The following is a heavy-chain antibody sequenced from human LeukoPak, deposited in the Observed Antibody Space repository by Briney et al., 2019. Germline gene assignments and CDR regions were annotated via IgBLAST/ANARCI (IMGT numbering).Heavy chain of an antibody. CDR2: IRSKANSYAT. Sequence: PGGSLRLSCAASGFTFSGSAMHWVRQASGKGLEWVGRIRSKANSYATAYATSVKGRFTISRDDSKNTAYLQMNSLKTEDTAVYYCTRRYDGGYPVPPGMEPPENWGQGTLVTVSS. J-gene: IGHJ4*02. CDR3: TRRYDGGYPVPPGMEPPEN. D-gene: IGHD1-14*01. V-gene: IGHV3-73*01. CDR1: GFTFSGSA.